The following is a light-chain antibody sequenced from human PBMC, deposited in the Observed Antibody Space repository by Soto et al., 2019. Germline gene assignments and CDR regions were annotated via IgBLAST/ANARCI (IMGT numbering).Light chain of an antibody. CDR2: AAS. CDR1: QGISSY. Sequence: AIRMTQSPSSFSASTGDRVTITCRASQGISSYLAWYQQKPGKAPKLLIYAASTLQSGVPSRFSGSGSGTDFTLTIGCLQSEDFATYYCQQYYSYPRITFGQGTRLEIK. CDR3: QQYYSYPRIT. J-gene: IGKJ5*01. V-gene: IGKV1-8*01.